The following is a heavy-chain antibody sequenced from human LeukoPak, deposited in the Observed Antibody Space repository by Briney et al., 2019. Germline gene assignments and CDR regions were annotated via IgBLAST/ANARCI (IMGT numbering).Heavy chain of an antibody. J-gene: IGHJ4*02. CDR2: IGGSGVST. D-gene: IGHD7-27*01. Sequence: GGSLRLSCAAAGFTFSTYGMTWVRQAPGKGLEWVSAIGGSGVSTYYADSVKGRFTISRDNSKNTLYLQMNSLRAEDTAVYYCAKDLGLYYFDYWGQGTLVTVSS. CDR3: AKDLGLYYFDY. CDR1: GFTFSTYG. V-gene: IGHV3-23*01.